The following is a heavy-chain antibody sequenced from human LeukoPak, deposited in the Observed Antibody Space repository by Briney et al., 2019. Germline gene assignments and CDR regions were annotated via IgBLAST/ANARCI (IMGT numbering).Heavy chain of an antibody. CDR3: ARADIVVVVAASRGNYYYGMDV. D-gene: IGHD2-15*01. Sequence: ASVKVSCKASGGTFSSYAISWVRQAPGQGLEWMGGIIPIFGTANYAQKFLGRVTITADESTSTAYMELSSLRSEDTAVYYCARADIVVVVAASRGNYYYGMDVWGQGTTVTVSS. J-gene: IGHJ6*02. CDR2: IIPIFGTA. V-gene: IGHV1-69*13. CDR1: GGTFSSYA.